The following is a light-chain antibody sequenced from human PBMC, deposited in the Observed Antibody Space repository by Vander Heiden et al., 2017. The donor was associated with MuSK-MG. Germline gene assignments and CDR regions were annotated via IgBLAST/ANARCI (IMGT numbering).Light chain of an antibody. CDR1: QSISSF. CDR2: AAS. V-gene: IGKV1-39*01. Sequence: DIQMTQSPSSLSASASQSISSFLNWYQQKPGKAPKLLIYAASSLQSGVPSRFSGSGSGTDFTLTISRLQPEDFATYYGQQSYSNSFGQGTRLEIK. CDR3: QQSYSNS. J-gene: IGKJ5*01.